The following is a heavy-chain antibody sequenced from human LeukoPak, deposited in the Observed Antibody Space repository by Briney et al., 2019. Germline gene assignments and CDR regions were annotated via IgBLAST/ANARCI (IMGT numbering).Heavy chain of an antibody. V-gene: IGHV4-59*08. J-gene: IGHJ4*02. CDR2: IYYSGST. D-gene: IGHD3-22*01. Sequence: SETLSLTCTVSGGSISSYYWSWIRQPPGKGLEWIGYIYYSGSTNYNPSLKSRGTISVDTSKNQFSLKLSSVTAADTAVYYCARQADYYDSSGYYSAGFVIDYWGQGTLVTVSS. CDR1: GGSISSYY. CDR3: ARQADYYDSSGYYSAGFVIDY.